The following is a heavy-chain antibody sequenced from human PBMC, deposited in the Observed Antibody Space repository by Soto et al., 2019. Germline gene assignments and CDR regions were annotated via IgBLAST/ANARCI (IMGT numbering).Heavy chain of an antibody. V-gene: IGHV4-59*01. J-gene: IGHJ4*02. CDR2: IYYSGST. CDR1: GGSISSYY. Sequence: SETLSLTCTVSGGSISSYYWSWIRQPPGKGLEWIGYIYYSGSTNYNPSLKSRVTISVDTSKNQFSLKLSSVTAADTAVYYCARDRSSGWYRYFDYWGQGTLVTVSS. CDR3: ARDRSSGWYRYFDY. D-gene: IGHD6-19*01.